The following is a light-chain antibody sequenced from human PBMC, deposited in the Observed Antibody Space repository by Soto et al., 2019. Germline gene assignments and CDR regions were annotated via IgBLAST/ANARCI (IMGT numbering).Light chain of an antibody. CDR2: DAS. J-gene: IGKJ4*01. CDR1: QSLSSSY. CDR3: QQYNNWPPLT. V-gene: IGKV3D-15*01. Sequence: EIVLTQSPGTLSLSPVERATLSCRASQSLSSSYLAWYQQKPGQAPRLLIYDASNRATGIPARFSGSGSGTEFTLTISSLQSEDFAVYYCQQYNNWPPLTFGGGTKVDI.